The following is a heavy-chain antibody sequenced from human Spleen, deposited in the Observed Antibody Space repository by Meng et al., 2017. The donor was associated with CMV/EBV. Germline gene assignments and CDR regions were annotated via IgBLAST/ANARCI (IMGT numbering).Heavy chain of an antibody. CDR1: GFAFSNYA. CDR3: AKEDGGLYGVLDS. CDR2: ISGVGGGT. D-gene: IGHD4-17*01. J-gene: IGHJ4*02. V-gene: IGHV3-23*01. Sequence: GESLKISCAPSGFAFSNYAMSWVRQAPGKGLEWVSAISGVGGGTYYADSVKGRFTISRDNSKNTLYLQMNSLRAEDTAIYYCAKEDGGLYGVLDSRGQGTLVTVSS.